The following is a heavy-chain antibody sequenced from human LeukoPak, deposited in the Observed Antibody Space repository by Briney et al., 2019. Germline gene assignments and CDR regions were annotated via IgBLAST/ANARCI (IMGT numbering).Heavy chain of an antibody. CDR2: LSSVDSYT. Sequence: GGSLRPSCAASGLIFSGYSVKWVRHAPGKGLEWVSSLSSVDSYTYFVDSVKVRFTISRDNAKNLVYLQMNSLRAEDTAVYYCARGHHLPTVTPYFFDYWGQGTLVTVSS. CDR1: GLIFSGYS. CDR3: ARGHHLPTVTPYFFDY. V-gene: IGHV3-21*01. D-gene: IGHD4-17*01. J-gene: IGHJ4*02.